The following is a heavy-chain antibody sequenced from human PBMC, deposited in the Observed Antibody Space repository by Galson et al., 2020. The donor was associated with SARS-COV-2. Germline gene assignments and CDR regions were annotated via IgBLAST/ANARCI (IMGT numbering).Heavy chain of an antibody. CDR3: ARDDYGDYGDLPVDY. CDR1: GFTFSRFA. V-gene: IGHV3-30*01. D-gene: IGHD4-17*01. J-gene: IGHJ4*02. Sequence: GGSLRLSCAASGFTFSRFAMHWVRQAPGKGLEWVAVISYDGSTKYYADSVKGRFTISRDNSKNTLYLQMNSLRAEDTAVYYCARDDYGDYGDLPVDYWGQGTLVTVSS. CDR2: ISYDGSTK.